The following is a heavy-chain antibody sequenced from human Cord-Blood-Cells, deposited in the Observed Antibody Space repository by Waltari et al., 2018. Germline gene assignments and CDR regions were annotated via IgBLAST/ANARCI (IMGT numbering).Heavy chain of an antibody. CDR2: ISYDGSNK. CDR3: AKLLAGGLGSIVGATI. J-gene: IGHJ4*02. D-gene: IGHD1-26*01. V-gene: IGHV3-30*18. CDR1: GFTFSSYG. Sequence: QVQLVESGGGVVQPGRSLRLSCAASGFTFSSYGMHWVRQAPGKGLEWVAVISYDGSNKYYAESVKGLFTISRDNSKNTLYLQRNSLRAEDTAVYYCAKLLAGGLGSIVGATIWGQGTLVTVSS.